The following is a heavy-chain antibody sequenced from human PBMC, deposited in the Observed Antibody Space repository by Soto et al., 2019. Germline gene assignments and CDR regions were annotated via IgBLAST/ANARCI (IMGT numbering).Heavy chain of an antibody. CDR1: GDSVSSNSTA. CDR2: TYYRSKLYN. D-gene: IGHD2-15*01. J-gene: IGHJ6*02. Sequence: SQTLGLPHAISGDSVSSNSTAWNWIRQSPSRGLEWLGRTYYRSKLYNDYAVSVKSRITINPDTSKNQFSLQLNPVTPEDTAVYYCARDRGYCSGGSCYGDGMDVWGQGHTATVSS. V-gene: IGHV6-1*01. CDR3: ARDRGYCSGGSCYGDGMDV.